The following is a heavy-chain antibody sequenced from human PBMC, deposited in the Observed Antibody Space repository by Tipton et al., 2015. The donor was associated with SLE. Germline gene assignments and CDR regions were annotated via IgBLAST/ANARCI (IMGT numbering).Heavy chain of an antibody. Sequence: TLSLTCAVYGGSFSGYYWSWIRQPAGKGLEWIGRIYTSGSTNFNPSLKSRVTISIDTSKNQFSLKLSSVTAADTAVYYCARGIGSSWGHYWGQGTLVTVSS. CDR2: IYTSGST. J-gene: IGHJ4*02. CDR3: ARGIGSSWGHY. D-gene: IGHD6-13*01. V-gene: IGHV4-59*10. CDR1: GGSFSGYY.